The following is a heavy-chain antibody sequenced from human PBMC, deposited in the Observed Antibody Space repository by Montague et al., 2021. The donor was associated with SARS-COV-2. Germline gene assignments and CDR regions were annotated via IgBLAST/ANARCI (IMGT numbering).Heavy chain of an antibody. CDR1: GGSISSYY. V-gene: IGHV4-59*01. CDR2: IYYSGST. Sequence: SETLSLTCTVSGGSISSYYWGWIRQPPGKGLEWIGYIYYSGSTNYNPSLKSRATISVDTSKNQFSLKLSSVTAADTAVYYCARGIFTIPFIPAHYYMDVWGKGTTVTVSS. CDR3: ARGIFTIPFIPAHYYMDV. J-gene: IGHJ6*03. D-gene: IGHD3-3*01.